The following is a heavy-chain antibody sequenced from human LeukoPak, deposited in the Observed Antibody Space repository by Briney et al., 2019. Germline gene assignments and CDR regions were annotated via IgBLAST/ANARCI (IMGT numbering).Heavy chain of an antibody. Sequence: GGSLRLSCAASGFTFSSYWMSWFRQAPGKGLEWVANIKQDGSEKYYVDSVKGRFTISRDNAKNSLYLQMNSLRAEDTAVYYCARDSGIAVAGTAANDAFDIWGQGTMVTVSS. CDR2: IKQDGSEK. J-gene: IGHJ3*02. V-gene: IGHV3-7*01. D-gene: IGHD6-19*01. CDR1: GFTFSSYW. CDR3: ARDSGIAVAGTAANDAFDI.